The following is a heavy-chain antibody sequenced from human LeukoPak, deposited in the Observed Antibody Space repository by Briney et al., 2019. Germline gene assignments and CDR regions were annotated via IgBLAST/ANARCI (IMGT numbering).Heavy chain of an antibody. CDR2: TYYRSKWYT. CDR1: GDSVFSNSAA. Sequence: SQTLSLTCAISGDSVFSNSAAWNWIRQSPSRGLECLGSTYYRSKWYTDYLVSVKSRITINPDTSKNQFSLQLNAVAPEETAVYYCARETWGPQYYFDYWGQGTLVTVSS. J-gene: IGHJ4*02. CDR3: ARETWGPQYYFDY. D-gene: IGHD7-27*01. V-gene: IGHV6-1*01.